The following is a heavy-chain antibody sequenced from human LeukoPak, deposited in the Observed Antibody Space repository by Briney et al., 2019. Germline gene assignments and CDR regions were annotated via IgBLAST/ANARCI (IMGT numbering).Heavy chain of an antibody. Sequence: PSGTLSLTCTVSGGSIRNYYWSWIRQPPGKGLEWIGYIYHTGSTNYNPSLKSRVTISVDTSKNQFSLKLSSVTAADTAVYFCARVDDYNCLDYWGQGTLVTVSS. CDR2: IYHTGST. J-gene: IGHJ4*02. CDR3: ARVDDYNCLDY. V-gene: IGHV4-59*03. D-gene: IGHD5-24*01. CDR1: GGSIRNYY.